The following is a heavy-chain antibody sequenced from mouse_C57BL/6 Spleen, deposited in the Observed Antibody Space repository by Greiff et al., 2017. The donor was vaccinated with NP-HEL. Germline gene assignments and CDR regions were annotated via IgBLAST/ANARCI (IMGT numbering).Heavy chain of an antibody. D-gene: IGHD4-1*01. Sequence: VQLQQSGPGLVKPSQSLSLTCSVSGYSITSCYYWNWIRQFPGNKLEWMGYISYDGSNNYNPSLKNRNSITRDTSKNQFFLKLHSVTTEDTATYYCARRGDWDVDYAMDYWGQGTSVTVSS. CDR3: ARRGDWDVDYAMDY. J-gene: IGHJ4*01. V-gene: IGHV3-6*01. CDR2: ISYDGSN. CDR1: GYSITSCYY.